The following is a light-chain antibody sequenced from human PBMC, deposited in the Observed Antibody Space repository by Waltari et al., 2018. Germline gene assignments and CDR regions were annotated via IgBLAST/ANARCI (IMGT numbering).Light chain of an antibody. CDR2: AAS. J-gene: IGKJ1*01. CDR3: QHYLRLPVT. V-gene: IGKV3-20*01. Sequence: SCRASQSSSRTLVWYQKKPGQAPRLLIYAASTRATGIPDRFSGSGSGTDFSLTISRLEPEDFAVYYCQHYLRLPVTFGQGTKVEIK. CDR1: QSSSRT.